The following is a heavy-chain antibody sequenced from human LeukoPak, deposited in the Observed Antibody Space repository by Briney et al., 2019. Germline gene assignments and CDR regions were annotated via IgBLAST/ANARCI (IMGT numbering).Heavy chain of an antibody. Sequence: GSLRLSCAASGFTFSNYWMSWVRQPPGKGLEWIGEINHSGSTNYNPSLKSRVTISVDTSKNQFSLKLSSVTAADTAVYYCASRNWNSDYWGQGTLVTVSS. CDR3: ASRNWNSDY. J-gene: IGHJ4*02. CDR2: INHSGST. V-gene: IGHV4-34*01. CDR1: GFTFSNYW. D-gene: IGHD1-7*01.